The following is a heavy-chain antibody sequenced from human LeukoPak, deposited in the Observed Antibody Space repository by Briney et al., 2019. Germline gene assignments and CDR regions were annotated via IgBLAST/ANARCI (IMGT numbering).Heavy chain of an antibody. V-gene: IGHV3-21*01. CDR3: AKGNVAGRQRAPPKEWFDP. D-gene: IGHD6-6*01. Sequence: GGSLRLSCAASGFTFSSYAMHWVRQAPGKGLEWVSSISSSSSCIYYADSVKGRFTISRDNVKNSLYLQMNSLTAQDTAVYYCAKGNVAGRQRAPPKEWFDPWGQGTLVTVSS. J-gene: IGHJ5*02. CDR1: GFTFSSYA. CDR2: ISSSSSCI.